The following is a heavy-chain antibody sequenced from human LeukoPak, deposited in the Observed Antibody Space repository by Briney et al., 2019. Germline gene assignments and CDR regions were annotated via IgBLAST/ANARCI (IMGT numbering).Heavy chain of an antibody. J-gene: IGHJ4*02. D-gene: IGHD6-19*01. CDR1: GFTFSSYG. V-gene: IGHV3-30*18. CDR3: AKVRYSSGWPEFDY. Sequence: VGSLRLSCVASGFTFSSYGMHWVRQAPGKGPEWVSLISYDGGEKYYVDSVKGRFTISRDNSKNTLYLQMNSLRAEDTAVYYCAKVRYSSGWPEFDYWGQGTLVTVSS. CDR2: ISYDGGEK.